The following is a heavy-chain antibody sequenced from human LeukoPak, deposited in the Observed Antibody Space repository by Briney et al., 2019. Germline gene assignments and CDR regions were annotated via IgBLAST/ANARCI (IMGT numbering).Heavy chain of an antibody. CDR2: ICAYNGNT. J-gene: IGHJ4*02. V-gene: IGHV1-18*01. CDR3: ARVNPYSGRDVDDY. CDR1: GYTFTSYG. Sequence: ASLKVSCTASGYTFTSYGISWVRQAPGQGLEWMGWICAYNGNTNYAQTLQGRVTMTTDTSTSTAYMELRGLRSDDTAVYYCARVNPYSGRDVDDYWGQGALVTVSS. D-gene: IGHD1-26*01.